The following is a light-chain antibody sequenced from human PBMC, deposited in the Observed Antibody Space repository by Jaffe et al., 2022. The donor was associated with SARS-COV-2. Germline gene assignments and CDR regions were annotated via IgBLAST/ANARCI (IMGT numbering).Light chain of an antibody. Sequence: QSALTQPRSVSGSPGQSVTISCTGTSSDVGGYNSVSWYQQHPGKAPKVMIYEVTKRPSGVPDRFSGSKSGNTASLTISGLQADDEADYYCCSYAGNSYVFGTGTRVTVL. CDR1: SSDVGGYNS. CDR2: EVT. V-gene: IGLV2-11*01. J-gene: IGLJ1*01. CDR3: CSYAGNSYV.